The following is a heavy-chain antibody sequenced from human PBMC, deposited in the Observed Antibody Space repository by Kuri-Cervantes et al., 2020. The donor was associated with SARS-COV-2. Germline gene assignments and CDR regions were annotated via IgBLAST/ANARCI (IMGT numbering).Heavy chain of an antibody. CDR3: ARAELTGIDY. D-gene: IGHD7-27*01. CDR1: GYTFTGYY. CDR2: INPNSGST. V-gene: IGHV1-46*01. Sequence: ASVKVSCKASGYTFTGYYMHWVRQAPGQGLEWMGRINPNSGSTSYAQKFQGRVTMTRDTSTSTVYMELSSLRSEDTAVYYCARAELTGIDYWGQGTLVTVSS. J-gene: IGHJ4*02.